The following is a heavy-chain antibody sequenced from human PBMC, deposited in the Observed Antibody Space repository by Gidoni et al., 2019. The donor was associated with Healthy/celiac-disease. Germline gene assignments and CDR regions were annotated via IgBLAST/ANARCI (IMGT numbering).Heavy chain of an antibody. CDR2: ISSSSSYI. J-gene: IGHJ6*02. V-gene: IGHV3-21*01. CDR1: GFTFSSYS. Sequence: EVQLVESGGGLVKPGGSLRLSGAASGFTFSSYSMNWVRQAPGKGLEWVSSISSSSSYIYYADSVKGRFTISRDNAKNSLYLQMNSLRAEDTAVYYCARVPNYYYGMDVWGQGTTVTVSS. CDR3: ARVPNYYYGMDV.